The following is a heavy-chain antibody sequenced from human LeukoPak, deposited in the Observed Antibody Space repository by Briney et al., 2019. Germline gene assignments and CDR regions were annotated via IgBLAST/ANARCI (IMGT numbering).Heavy chain of an antibody. V-gene: IGHV4-59*11. J-gene: IGHJ6*03. D-gene: IGHD6-13*01. CDR1: GGSISSHY. Sequence: SETLSLTCTVSGGSISSHYWSWIRQPPGKGLEWIGYIYYSGSTNYNPSLKSRVTISVDTSKNQFSLKLSSVTAADTAVYYCARVVAAAGTLYYYYYMDVWGKGTTVTVSS. CDR2: IYYSGST. CDR3: ARVVAAAGTLYYYYYMDV.